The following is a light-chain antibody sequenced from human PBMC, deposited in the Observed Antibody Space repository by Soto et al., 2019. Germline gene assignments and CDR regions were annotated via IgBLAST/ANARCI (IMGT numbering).Light chain of an antibody. CDR1: SSDVGGYNF. CDR2: EVR. V-gene: IGLV2-14*01. CDR3: SSYKSINELVV. Sequence: QSALTQPASVSGSPGQSITISCTGTSSDVGGYNFVSWYQQHPGKAPQLVIYEVRIRPSGISDRFSASKSGNTASLTISGLQAEDEGDYYCSSYKSINELVVFGEGTKLTV. J-gene: IGLJ2*01.